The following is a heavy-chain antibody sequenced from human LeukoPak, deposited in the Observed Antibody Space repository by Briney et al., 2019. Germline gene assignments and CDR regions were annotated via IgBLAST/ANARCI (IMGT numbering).Heavy chain of an antibody. V-gene: IGHV4-59*01. CDR1: GGSISSYY. Sequence: SETLSLTCTVSGGSISSYYWSWIRQPPGKGREWIGYIYYSGSTNYNPSLKSRVTISVDTSKNQFSLRLSSVTAADAAVYYCARGDCSGGSCPFDYRGQGTLVTVSS. CDR3: ARGDCSGGSCPFDY. CDR2: IYYSGST. J-gene: IGHJ4*02. D-gene: IGHD2-15*01.